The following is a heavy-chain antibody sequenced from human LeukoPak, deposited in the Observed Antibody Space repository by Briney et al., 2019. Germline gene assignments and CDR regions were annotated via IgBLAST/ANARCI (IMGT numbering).Heavy chain of an antibody. Sequence: SETLSLTCVVYGGSFSGYYWSWIRQPPGKGLEWIREINHSGSTNYNPSLKSRVTISVDTSKNQFSLKLSSVTAADTAVYYCARGLLFDPWGQGTLVTVSS. CDR1: GGSFSGYY. CDR3: ARGLLFDP. D-gene: IGHD1-26*01. V-gene: IGHV4-34*01. J-gene: IGHJ5*02. CDR2: INHSGST.